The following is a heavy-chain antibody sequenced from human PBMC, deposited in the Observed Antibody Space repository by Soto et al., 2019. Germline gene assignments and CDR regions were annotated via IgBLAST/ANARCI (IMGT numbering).Heavy chain of an antibody. V-gene: IGHV1-2*04. Sequence: ASVKVSCKASGYTFTGYYMHWVRQAPGQGLEWMGWINPNSGGTNYAQKFQGWVTMTRDTSISTAYMELSRLRSDDTAVYYCAREDYYDSSGRGFDIWGQGTMVT. CDR2: INPNSGGT. CDR3: AREDYYDSSGRGFDI. CDR1: GYTFTGYY. J-gene: IGHJ3*02. D-gene: IGHD3-22*01.